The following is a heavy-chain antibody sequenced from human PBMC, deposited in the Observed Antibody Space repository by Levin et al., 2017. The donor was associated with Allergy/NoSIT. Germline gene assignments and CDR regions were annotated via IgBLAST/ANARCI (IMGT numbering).Heavy chain of an antibody. J-gene: IGHJ5*01. CDR1: GFTFSSYW. D-gene: IGHD2-2*01. V-gene: IGHV3-74*01. CDR3: ARGACSRTSCLDS. CDR2: INSDGSDT. Sequence: QSGGSLRLSCAASGFTFSSYWMHWVRQIPGMGLEWVSHINSDGSDTNYADSVKGRFTFSRDNARNTMYLQMASLRVEDTAVYYCARGACSRTSCLDSWGQGTLVTVSS.